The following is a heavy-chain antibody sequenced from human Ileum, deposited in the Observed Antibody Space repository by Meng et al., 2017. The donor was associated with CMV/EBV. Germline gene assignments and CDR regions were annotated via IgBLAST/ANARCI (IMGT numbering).Heavy chain of an antibody. D-gene: IGHD1-20*01. V-gene: IGHV4-39*07. CDR3: ARDITGSHFDH. Sequence: LQDSDSGLVQPSHTPSPTRTCYGGSINSNNSVGGWIRQPPGKGLEWIGSIYYNGNTPYNPSLKSRVTISLDTSKNQFSLRLSSVTAADTAVYYCARDITGSHFDHWGQGILVTVSS. CDR1: GGSINSNNSV. J-gene: IGHJ4*02. CDR2: IYYNGNT.